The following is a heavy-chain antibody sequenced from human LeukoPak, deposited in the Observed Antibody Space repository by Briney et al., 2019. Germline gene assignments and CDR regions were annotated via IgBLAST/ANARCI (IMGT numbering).Heavy chain of an antibody. Sequence: GGSLRLSCAASGITFGNNWMHWVRQGPGKGLVWISRINSDGGGAIYADSVKGRFTVSRDNAKNTLYLQINSLRAEDTAVYYCARDVPHNWFDTWGQGTLVTVSS. V-gene: IGHV3-74*01. J-gene: IGHJ5*02. CDR1: GITFGNNW. CDR2: INSDGGGA. CDR3: ARDVPHNWFDT.